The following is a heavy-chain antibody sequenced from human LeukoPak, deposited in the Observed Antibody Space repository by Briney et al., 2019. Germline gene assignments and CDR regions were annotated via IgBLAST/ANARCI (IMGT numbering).Heavy chain of an antibody. CDR3: ARDCSASXSEYYPLGY. V-gene: IGHV3-66*01. D-gene: IGHD3-22*01. CDR2: IYNSGGT. CDR1: GFTVSSKY. J-gene: IGHJ4*02. Sequence: GGSLRLSCAASGFTVSSKYMSWVRQAPGKELEWLSVIYNSGGTYYADSVKGRFTISRDNSKNTLYLQMNSLRVEDTAVYFCARDCSASXSEYYPLGYWGQGTLVTVSX.